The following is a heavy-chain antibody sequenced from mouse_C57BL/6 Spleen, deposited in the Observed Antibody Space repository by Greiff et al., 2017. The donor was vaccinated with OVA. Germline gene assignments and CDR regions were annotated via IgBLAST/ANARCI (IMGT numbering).Heavy chain of an antibody. V-gene: IGHV1-50*01. CDR2: IDPSDSST. J-gene: IGHJ2*01. Sequence: QVQLQQPGAELVKPGASVKLSCKASGYTFTSYWMQWVKQRPGQGLEWIGEIDPSDSSTNYNQKFKGKATLTVDTSSSTAYMQLSSLTSEDAAVYYCARRLTGVFDYWGQGTTLTVSS. D-gene: IGHD4-1*01. CDR1: GYTFTSYW. CDR3: ARRLTGVFDY.